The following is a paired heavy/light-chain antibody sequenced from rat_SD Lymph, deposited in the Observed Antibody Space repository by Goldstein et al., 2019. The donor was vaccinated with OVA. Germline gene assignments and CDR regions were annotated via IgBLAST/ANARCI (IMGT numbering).Heavy chain of an antibody. Sequence: EVQLVESGGGLVQPGRSLKISCAASGFTFSNYYMAWVRQAPKKGLEWVASISTSGTTTYYTDSVRGRFTVSRDNAKSSLYLQMNSLKSEDTATYYCARHWTYTTDDYYVGFAYWGQGTLVTVSS. J-gene: IGHJ3*01. CDR1: GFTFSNYY. D-gene: IGHD1-6*01. CDR3: ARHWTYTTDDYYVGFAY. V-gene: IGHV5-25*01. CDR2: ISTSGTTT.
Light chain of an antibody. CDR1: RNVGSD. Sequence: DIVMTQSPTSMSISVGDRVTMNCKASRNVGSDVDWYQQKTGQSPKLLIYKTSNLYPGVPDRFTGSGSGTDFTFTISNMQAEDLAVYYCMQSNSYPLTFGSGTKLEIK. V-gene: IGKV6S10*01. CDR2: KTS. CDR3: MQSNSYPLT. J-gene: IGKJ5*01.